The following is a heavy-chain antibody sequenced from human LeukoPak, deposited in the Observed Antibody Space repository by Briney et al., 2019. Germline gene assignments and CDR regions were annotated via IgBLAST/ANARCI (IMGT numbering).Heavy chain of an antibody. CDR1: GFTFSSYA. CDR3: AKDLQHFDWLLNPPDY. J-gene: IGHJ4*02. V-gene: IGHV3-23*01. D-gene: IGHD3-9*01. Sequence: GGSLRLSCAASGFTFSSYAMSWVRQAPGKGLEWVSAISGSGGSTYYADSVKGRFTISRDNSKNTLYLQMNSLRAEDTAVYYCAKDLQHFDWLLNPPDYWGQGTLVTVSS. CDR2: ISGSGGST.